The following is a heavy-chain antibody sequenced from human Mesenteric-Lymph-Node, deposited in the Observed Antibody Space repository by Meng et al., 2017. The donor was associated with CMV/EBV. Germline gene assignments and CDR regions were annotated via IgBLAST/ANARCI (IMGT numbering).Heavy chain of an antibody. J-gene: IGHJ4*02. V-gene: IGHV1-2*06. CDR3: ARGVRGSGCYYRAYYFDY. D-gene: IGHD3-10*01. Sequence: FTGYYMHWVRQAPGQGLEWMGRINPNSGGTNYAQKFQGRVTMTRDTSISTAYMELSRLRSDDTAVYYCARGVRGSGCYYRAYYFDYWGQGTLVTVSS. CDR2: INPNSGGT. CDR1: FTGYY.